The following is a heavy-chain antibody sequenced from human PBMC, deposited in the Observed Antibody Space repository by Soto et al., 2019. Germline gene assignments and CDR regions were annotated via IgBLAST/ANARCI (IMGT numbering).Heavy chain of an antibody. J-gene: IGHJ6*02. CDR2: TYYRSKWYN. V-gene: IGHV6-1*01. CDR1: GDSVSSNSAA. D-gene: IGHD5-12*01. CDR3: ARDPGYSGYEGMDV. Sequence: QTLSLTCAISGDSVSSNSAAWNWIRQSPSRGLEWLGRTYYRSKWYNDYAVSVKSRITINPDTSKDQFSLQLNSVTPEDTAVYYCARDPGYSGYEGMDVWGQGTTVTVSS.